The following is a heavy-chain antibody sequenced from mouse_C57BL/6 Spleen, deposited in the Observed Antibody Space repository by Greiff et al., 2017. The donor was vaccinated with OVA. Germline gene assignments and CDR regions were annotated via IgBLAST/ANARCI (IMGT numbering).Heavy chain of an antibody. Sequence: EVKLVESGGDLVKPGGSLKLSCAASGFTFSSYGMSWVRQTPDKRLEWVATISSGGSYTYYPDSVKGRFTISRDNAKNTLYLQMSSLKSEDTAMYYCARQDDGYHYFDYWGQGTTLTVSS. CDR3: ARQDDGYHYFDY. J-gene: IGHJ2*01. V-gene: IGHV5-6*01. D-gene: IGHD2-3*01. CDR1: GFTFSSYG. CDR2: ISSGGSYT.